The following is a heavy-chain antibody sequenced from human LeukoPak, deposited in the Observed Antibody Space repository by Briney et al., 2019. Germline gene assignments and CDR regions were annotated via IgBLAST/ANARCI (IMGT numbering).Heavy chain of an antibody. V-gene: IGHV3-11*01. CDR1: GFTFSDYY. CDR2: ITSSGSTI. CDR3: ARVERFYFYDSSGSRPYYFDY. D-gene: IGHD3-22*01. Sequence: GGSLRLSCAASGFTFSDYYMSWIRQAPGKGLEWVSYITSSGSTIYYADSVKGRFTIPRDNAKNSLYLQMNSLRAEDTAVYFCARVERFYFYDSSGSRPYYFDYWGQGTLVTVSS. J-gene: IGHJ4*02.